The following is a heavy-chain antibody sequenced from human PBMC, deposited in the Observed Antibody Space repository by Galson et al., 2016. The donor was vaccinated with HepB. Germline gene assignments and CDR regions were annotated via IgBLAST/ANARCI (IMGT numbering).Heavy chain of an antibody. D-gene: IGHD2-2*01. V-gene: IGHV3-53*01. CDR3: ARTSYRECTGTRCVNFRYYYYYMDV. Sequence: SLRLSCAASGFTVSSYYMSWVRQAPGKGLEWVSVIFYGGTTYYADSVEGRFTISRDDSMNTLSLQMNSLTAEDTAVYFCARTSYRECTGTRCVNFRYYYYYMDVWGKGTTVTVSS. J-gene: IGHJ6*03. CDR1: GFTVSSYY. CDR2: IFYGGTT.